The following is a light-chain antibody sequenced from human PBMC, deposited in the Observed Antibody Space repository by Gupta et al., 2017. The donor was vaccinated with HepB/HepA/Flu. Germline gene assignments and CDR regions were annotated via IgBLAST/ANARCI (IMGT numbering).Light chain of an antibody. CDR1: QNVDNW. J-gene: IGKJ2*01. Sequence: DIQMTQSPSTLSASVGGRVTITCRASQNVDNWLAWYQQKPGKAPKLLIYKASVLQTGVPFRFRGSGSGTEFTLTIRNLEPDDFATYYCQQYNCYPSFGQGTKLEIK. CDR3: QQYNCYPS. V-gene: IGKV1-5*03. CDR2: KAS.